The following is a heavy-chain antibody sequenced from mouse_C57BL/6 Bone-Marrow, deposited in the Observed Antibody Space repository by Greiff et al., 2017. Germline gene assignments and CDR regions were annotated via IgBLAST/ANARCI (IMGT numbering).Heavy chain of an antibody. Sequence: EVQVVESGGGLVKPGGSLKLSCAASGFTFSSYAMSWVRQTPEKRLEWVATISDGGSYTYYPDNVKGRFTISRDNAKNKLYLQMSHLKSEDTAMYYCARQLRAMDYWGQGTSVTVSS. CDR2: ISDGGSYT. CDR1: GFTFSSYA. CDR3: ARQLRAMDY. V-gene: IGHV5-4*01. J-gene: IGHJ4*01. D-gene: IGHD2-4*01.